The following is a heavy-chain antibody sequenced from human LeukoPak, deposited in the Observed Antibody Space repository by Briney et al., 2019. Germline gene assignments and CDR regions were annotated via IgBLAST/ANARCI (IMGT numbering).Heavy chain of an antibody. D-gene: IGHD2-2*01. CDR1: AFTFSNYA. CDR2: ISGSGGST. Sequence: PGGSLRLSCAASAFTFSNYALSWVRQAPGKGLEWVSAISGSGGSTYYADSVKGRFTISRDNSKNTLYLQMNSLRAEDTAVYYCAKGRPPMRYCSSTSCHAPFDYWGQGTLVTVSS. J-gene: IGHJ4*02. CDR3: AKGRPPMRYCSSTSCHAPFDY. V-gene: IGHV3-23*01.